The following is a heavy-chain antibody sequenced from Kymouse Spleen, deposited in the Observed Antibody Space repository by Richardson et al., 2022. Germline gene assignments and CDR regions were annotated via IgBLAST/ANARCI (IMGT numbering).Heavy chain of an antibody. Sequence: QVQLVESGGGVVQPGRSLRLSCAASGFTFSSYGMHWVRQAPGKGLEWVAVIWYDGSNKYYADSVKGRFTISRDNSKNTLYLQMNSLRAEDTAVYYCARDSSGWPGDYWGQGTLVTVSS. J-gene: IGHJ4*02. D-gene: IGHD6-19*01. CDR1: GFTFSSYG. CDR2: IWYDGSNK. CDR3: ARDSSGWPGDY. V-gene: IGHV3-33*01.